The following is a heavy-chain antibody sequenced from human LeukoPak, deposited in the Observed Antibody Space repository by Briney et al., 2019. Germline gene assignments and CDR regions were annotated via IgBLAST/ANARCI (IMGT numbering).Heavy chain of an antibody. CDR1: GYSFTSYW. CDR3: ARAYYDILTGYYGGAYYFDY. J-gene: IGHJ4*02. CDR2: IYPGDSDT. Sequence: GESLKISCKGSGYSFTSYWIGWVRQMPGKGLEWMGIIYPGDSDTRYSPSLQGQVTISADKSISTAYLQWSSLKASDTAMYYCARAYYDILTGYYGGAYYFDYWGQGTLVTVSS. V-gene: IGHV5-51*01. D-gene: IGHD3-9*01.